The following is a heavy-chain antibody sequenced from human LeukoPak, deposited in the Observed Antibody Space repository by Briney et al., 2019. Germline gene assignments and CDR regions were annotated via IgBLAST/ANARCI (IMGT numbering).Heavy chain of an antibody. J-gene: IGHJ4*02. CDR1: GYTLTSYD. CDR2: MNPNSGST. CDR3: VTSITIFGVALN. Sequence: ASVKVSCKASGYTLTSYDINWVRQATGQGLEWMGWMNPNSGSTNYAQKFQGRVTLTRDSSISTAYLEVSSLRSDDTAVYYCVTSITIFGVALNWGQGTLVTVSS. V-gene: IGHV1-8*01. D-gene: IGHD3-3*01.